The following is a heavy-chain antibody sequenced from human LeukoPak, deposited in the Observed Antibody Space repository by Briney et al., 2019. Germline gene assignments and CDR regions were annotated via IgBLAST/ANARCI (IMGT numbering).Heavy chain of an antibody. D-gene: IGHD6-13*01. J-gene: IGHJ4*02. Sequence: LRLTSLTTRFTFSSDGVNMLGEAPGKRLKWVSAISGSGGTTYYADSVKGRFTISRDNSKNTLYLQMNGLRAEDTAVYYCAKPRASSWYSDYWGQGTLVTVSS. CDR1: RFTFSSDG. CDR2: ISGSGGTT. V-gene: IGHV3-23*01. CDR3: AKPRASSWYSDY.